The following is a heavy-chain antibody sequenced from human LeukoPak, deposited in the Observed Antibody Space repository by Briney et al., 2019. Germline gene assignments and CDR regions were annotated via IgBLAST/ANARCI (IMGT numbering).Heavy chain of an antibody. CDR3: ARGGYDSDFDY. D-gene: IGHD3-3*01. CDR1: GGSISTYY. Sequence: SETLSLTCTVSGGSISTYYWSSIRLPPGKGLEWIAYSYFTGRTQYTPSLKSRVSISEDTSKNQFSLRLTSVTPADTAVYYCARGGYDSDFDYWGQGTLVTVSS. CDR2: SYFTGRT. V-gene: IGHV4-59*01. J-gene: IGHJ4*02.